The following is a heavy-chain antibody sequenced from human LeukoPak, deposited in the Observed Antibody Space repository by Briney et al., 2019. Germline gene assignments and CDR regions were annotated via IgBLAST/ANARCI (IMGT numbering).Heavy chain of an antibody. Sequence: ASVKVSCKASGYTFTSYGISWVRQAPGQGLEWMGWINPNSGGTNYAQKFQGWVTMTRDTSISTAYMELSRLRSDDTAVYYCARGTPEYYFDYWGQGTLVTVSS. CDR1: GYTFTSYG. V-gene: IGHV1-2*04. CDR3: ARGTPEYYFDY. J-gene: IGHJ4*02. CDR2: INPNSGGT. D-gene: IGHD1-14*01.